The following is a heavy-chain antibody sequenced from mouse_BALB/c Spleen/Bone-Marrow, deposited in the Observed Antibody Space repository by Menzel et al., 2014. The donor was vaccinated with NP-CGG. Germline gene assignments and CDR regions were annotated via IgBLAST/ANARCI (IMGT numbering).Heavy chain of an antibody. V-gene: IGHV5-9-3*01. CDR2: ISSGGSYT. J-gene: IGHJ2*01. CDR1: GFTFSSYA. D-gene: IGHD2-4*01. CDR3: ARHGITRLLDY. Sequence: DVKLVESGGGLVKPGGSLKLSCAASGFTFSSYAMSWVRQTPEKRLEWVATISSGGSYTYYPDSVKGRFTFSRDNAKNTLYLQMSSLRSEDTAMYYCARHGITRLLDYWGQGTTLTVSS.